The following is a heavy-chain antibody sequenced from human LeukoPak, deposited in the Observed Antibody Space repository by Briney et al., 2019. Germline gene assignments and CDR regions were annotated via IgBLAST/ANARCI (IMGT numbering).Heavy chain of an antibody. CDR3: ARGGIAAAGAAWDYYYMDV. V-gene: IGHV3-53*01. CDR1: GFTVSSNY. J-gene: IGHJ6*03. CDR2: IYSGGST. Sequence: GGSLRLSCAASGFTVSSNYMSWVRQAPGKGLEWVSVIYSGGSTYYADSVKGRFTISRDNSKNTLYLQMNSLRAEDTAVYYCARGGIAAAGAAWDYYYMDVRGKGTTVTVSS. D-gene: IGHD6-13*01.